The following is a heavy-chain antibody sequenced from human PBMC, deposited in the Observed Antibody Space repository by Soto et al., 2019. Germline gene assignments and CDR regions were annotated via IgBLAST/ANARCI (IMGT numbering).Heavy chain of an antibody. V-gene: IGHV4-31*03. J-gene: IGHJ3*02. Sequence: NPSETLSLTCTVSGGSISSGGYYWSWIRQHPGKGLEWIGYIYYSGSTYYNPSLKSRVTISVDTSKNQFSLKLSSVTAADTAVYYCARVGRDIVVVVAAYDAFDIWGQGTMVTVS. CDR2: IYYSGST. D-gene: IGHD2-15*01. CDR1: GGSISSGGYY. CDR3: ARVGRDIVVVVAAYDAFDI.